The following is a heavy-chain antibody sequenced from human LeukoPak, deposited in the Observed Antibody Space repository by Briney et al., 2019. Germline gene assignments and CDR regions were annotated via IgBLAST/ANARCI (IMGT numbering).Heavy chain of an antibody. CDR2: FDPEDGET. Sequence: ASVKVSCKVSGYTLTELSMHWVRQAPGKGLEWMGGFDPEDGETIYAQKFQGRVTMTEDTSTDTAYMELGSLRSEDTAVYYCATDWWGCSSTSCYRLDYWGQGTLVTVSS. J-gene: IGHJ4*02. D-gene: IGHD2-2*01. CDR1: GYTLTELS. CDR3: ATDWWGCSSTSCYRLDY. V-gene: IGHV1-24*01.